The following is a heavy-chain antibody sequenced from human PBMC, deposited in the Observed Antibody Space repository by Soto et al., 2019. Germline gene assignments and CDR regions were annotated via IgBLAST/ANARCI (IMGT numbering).Heavy chain of an antibody. V-gene: IGHV3-7*01. D-gene: IGHD2-8*01. CDR3: ARELGYCTNGVCWEN. J-gene: IGHJ6*04. Sequence: GGSLRLSCAASGFTFSSYWMSWVRQAPGKGLEWVANIKQDGSEKYYVDSVKGRFTISRDNAKNSLYLQMNSLRAEDTAVYYCARELGYCTNGVCWENWGKGTTVTVSS. CDR1: GFTFSSYW. CDR2: IKQDGSEK.